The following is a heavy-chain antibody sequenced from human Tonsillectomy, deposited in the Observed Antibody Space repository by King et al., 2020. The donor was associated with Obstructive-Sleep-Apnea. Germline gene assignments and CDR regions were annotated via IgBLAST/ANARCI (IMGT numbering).Heavy chain of an antibody. CDR1: GYSFTSYC. Sequence: QLVQSGAEVTQPGESLKISCKGSGYSFTSYCIGWVRQMPGKGLEWMGIIYPGDSDTRYSPSCQGQVTMSVDKSISTAYLQWSSLKASDTAMFYCARLTTLTSHYFDSWGQGTLVTVSS. D-gene: IGHD4-11*01. CDR2: IYPGDSDT. J-gene: IGHJ4*02. V-gene: IGHV5-51*01. CDR3: ARLTTLTSHYFDS.